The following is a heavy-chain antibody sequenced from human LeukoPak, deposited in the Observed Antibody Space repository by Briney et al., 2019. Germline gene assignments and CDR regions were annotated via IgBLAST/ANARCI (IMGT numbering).Heavy chain of an antibody. Sequence: GASVKVSCKASGFTFTSSAMQWVRQARGQRLEWIGWIVVGSGNTNYAQKFQERVTITRDMSTSTAYMELSSLRSEDTAVYYCAADPNYDILTGLIPGDAFDIWGQGTMVTVSS. CDR3: AADPNYDILTGLIPGDAFDI. J-gene: IGHJ3*02. D-gene: IGHD3-9*01. V-gene: IGHV1-58*02. CDR1: GFTFTSSA. CDR2: IVVGSGNT.